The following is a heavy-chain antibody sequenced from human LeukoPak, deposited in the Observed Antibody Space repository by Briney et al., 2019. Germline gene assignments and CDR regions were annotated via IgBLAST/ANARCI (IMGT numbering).Heavy chain of an antibody. J-gene: IGHJ4*02. CDR3: ARGDQRGYSYGNFDY. V-gene: IGHV1-2*02. CDR2: INPKSGGT. D-gene: IGHD5-18*01. Sequence: GASVKVSCKASGYTFTGYYIHWVRQAPGQGLEWMGWINPKSGGTNYAQKFQGRVTMTRDTSISTAYMELSRQRSDDTAIYYCARGDQRGYSYGNFDYWGQGTLVTVSS. CDR1: GYTFTGYY.